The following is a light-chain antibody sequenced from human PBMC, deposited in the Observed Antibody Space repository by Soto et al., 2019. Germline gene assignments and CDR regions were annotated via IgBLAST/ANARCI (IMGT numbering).Light chain of an antibody. V-gene: IGKV1-17*01. CDR1: QSISNY. Sequence: DIQMTQSPSSLSVSVGDRVTITCRASQSISNYLHWYQQKPGKAPNLLIYAASSLHSGVPSRFSGSGSGTDFTLTISSLQPEDVAAYYCQQLNSYPLTFGGGTKVYIK. J-gene: IGKJ4*01. CDR2: AAS. CDR3: QQLNSYPLT.